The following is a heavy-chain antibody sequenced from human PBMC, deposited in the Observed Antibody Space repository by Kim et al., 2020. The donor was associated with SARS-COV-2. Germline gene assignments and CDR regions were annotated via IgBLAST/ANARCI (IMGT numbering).Heavy chain of an antibody. D-gene: IGHD3-3*01. J-gene: IGHJ5*02. V-gene: IGHV1-3*01. CDR2: AGNGNT. CDR3: LLEPDP. Sequence: AGNGNTKYSQKFQGRVTITRDTSASTAYMELSSLRSEDTAVYYCLLEPDPWGQGTLVTVSS.